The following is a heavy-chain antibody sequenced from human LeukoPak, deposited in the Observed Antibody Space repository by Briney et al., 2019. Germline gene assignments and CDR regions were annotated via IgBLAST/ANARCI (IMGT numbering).Heavy chain of an antibody. V-gene: IGHV4-39*07. CDR1: GGCISSSSYY. Sequence: SETLSLTCTVSGGCISSSSYYWGWIRQPAGKGLEWIGNVFFSGSTYYNPSHKSRVTISVDTSKNQFSLKLSSVTAADTAFYYCARAKRQWLVGAKIHGDNPPYYYDYWGQGTLVTVSS. CDR3: ARAKRQWLVGAKIHGDNPPYYYDY. D-gene: IGHD6-19*01. CDR2: VFFSGST. J-gene: IGHJ4*02.